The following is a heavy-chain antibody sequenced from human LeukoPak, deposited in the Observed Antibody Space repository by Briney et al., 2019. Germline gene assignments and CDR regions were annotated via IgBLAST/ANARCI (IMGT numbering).Heavy chain of an antibody. CDR1: GYTFSSYG. Sequence: ASVKVSCKASGYTFSSYGISWVRQAPGQGLEWMGWISVHNGDTKYAQKFQDRVIMTTDTPTSTAYMELWGLRSDDTAVYYCARDQYDSVWGSHRPYFDYWGQGTLVTVSS. V-gene: IGHV1-18*01. CDR2: ISVHNGDT. D-gene: IGHD3-16*01. J-gene: IGHJ4*02. CDR3: ARDQYDSVWGSHRPYFDY.